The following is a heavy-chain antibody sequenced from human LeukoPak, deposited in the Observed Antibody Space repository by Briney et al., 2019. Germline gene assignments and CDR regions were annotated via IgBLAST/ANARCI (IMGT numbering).Heavy chain of an antibody. D-gene: IGHD2-15*01. Sequence: GGSLRLSCAASGFTFSSYAMSWVRQAPGKGLERVSSISGRGTSTFYADSVMGHITISRDNSKNTLSLQMNSLRAEDTAIYYCAKEVCSSGGSCPLDYWGQGTLVTVSS. J-gene: IGHJ4*02. CDR1: GFTFSSYA. CDR2: ISGRGTST. V-gene: IGHV3-23*01. CDR3: AKEVCSSGGSCPLDY.